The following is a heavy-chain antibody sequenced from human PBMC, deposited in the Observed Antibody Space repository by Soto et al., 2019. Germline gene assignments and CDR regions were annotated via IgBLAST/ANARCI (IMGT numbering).Heavy chain of an antibody. D-gene: IGHD3-10*01. CDR3: ASDYYGSGSPYYYYYGMDV. CDR1: GYTFTSYA. Sequence: ASVKVSCKASGYTFTSYAMHWVRQAPGQRLEWMGWINAGSGNTKYSQKFQGRVTITRDTSASTAYMELSSLRSEDTAVYYCASDYYGSGSPYYYYYGMDVWGQGTTVTVSS. V-gene: IGHV1-3*01. J-gene: IGHJ6*02. CDR2: INAGSGNT.